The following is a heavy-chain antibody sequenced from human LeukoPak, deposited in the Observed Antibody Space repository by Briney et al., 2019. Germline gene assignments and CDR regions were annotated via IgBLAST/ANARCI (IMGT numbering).Heavy chain of an antibody. CDR2: INHSGST. CDR3: ARGFGSSWAYNWFDP. CDR1: GGSFSGYY. J-gene: IGHJ5*02. V-gene: IGHV4-34*01. D-gene: IGHD6-13*01. Sequence: PSETLSLTCAVYGGSFSGYYWGWIRQPPGKGLEWIGEINHSGSTNYNPSLKSRVTISVDTSKNQFSLKLSSVTAADTAVYYCARGFGSSWAYNWFDPWGQGTLVTVSS.